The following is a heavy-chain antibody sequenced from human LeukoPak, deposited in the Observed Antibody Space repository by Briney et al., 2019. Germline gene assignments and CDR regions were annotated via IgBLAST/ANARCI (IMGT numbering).Heavy chain of an antibody. CDR3: ARAGKSSSRSGYYYYGMDV. J-gene: IGHJ6*04. Sequence: SETLSLTCAVYGGSFSGYYWNWIRQPPGKGLEWIGEINHSGSTNYNPSLKSRVTISVGTSKNQFSLKLSSVTAADTAVYYCARAGKSSSRSGYYYYGMDVWGKGTTVTVSS. CDR1: GGSFSGYY. D-gene: IGHD6-13*01. CDR2: INHSGST. V-gene: IGHV4-34*01.